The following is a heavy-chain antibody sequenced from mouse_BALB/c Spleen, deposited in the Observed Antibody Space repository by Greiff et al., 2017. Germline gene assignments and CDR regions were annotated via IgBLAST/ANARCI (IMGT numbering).Heavy chain of an antibody. J-gene: IGHJ4*01. D-gene: IGHD2-12*01. V-gene: IGHV1S137*01. CDR3: ATISFYRRYYAMDY. CDR2: ISTYYGDA. Sequence: QVQLQQSGAELVRPGVSVKISCKGSGYTFTDYAMHWVKQSHAKSLEWIGVISTYYGDASYNQKFKGKATMTVDKSSSTAYMELARLTSEDSAIYYCATISFYRRYYAMDYWGQGTSVTVSS. CDR1: GYTFTDYA.